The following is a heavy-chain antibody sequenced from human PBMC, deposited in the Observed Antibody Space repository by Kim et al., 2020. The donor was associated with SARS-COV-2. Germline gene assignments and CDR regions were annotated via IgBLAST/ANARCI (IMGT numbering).Heavy chain of an antibody. J-gene: IGHJ6*02. V-gene: IGHV1-18*01. CDR1: GYTFTSYG. D-gene: IGHD4-17*01. Sequence: ASVKVSCKASGYTFTSYGISWVRQAPGQGLEWMGWISAYNGNTNYAQKLQGRVTMTTDTSTSTAYMELRSLRSDDTAVYYCARGRYGDYAHYYYYYGMDVWGQGTTVTVSS. CDR2: ISAYNGNT. CDR3: ARGRYGDYAHYYYYYGMDV.